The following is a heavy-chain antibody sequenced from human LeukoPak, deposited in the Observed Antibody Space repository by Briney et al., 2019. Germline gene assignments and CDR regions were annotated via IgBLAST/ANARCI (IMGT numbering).Heavy chain of an antibody. CDR2: IREDGSEK. CDR1: GFTLSRYW. J-gene: IGHJ4*02. V-gene: IGHV3-7*01. CDR3: ARHLSGVTGYTYGRGIDY. D-gene: IGHD5-18*01. Sequence: GGSLRLSCAAAGFTLSRYWMSWVRQAKGKGLECVAKIREDGSEKHYVDSVKGRFIISRDNAKNSLYLQMNSLRAEDTAVYYCARHLSGVTGYTYGRGIDYWGQGTLVTVSS.